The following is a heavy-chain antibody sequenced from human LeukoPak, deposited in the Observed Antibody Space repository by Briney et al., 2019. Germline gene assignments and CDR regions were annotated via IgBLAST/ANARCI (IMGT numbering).Heavy chain of an antibody. J-gene: IGHJ4*02. CDR3: AKDRYDSSIVTTYDY. CDR2: ISGSGDNT. CDR1: GFTFSTYA. Sequence: PAGGSLRLSCAASGFTFSTYAMSWVRQAPGKGLEWVSAISGSGDNTYYADSVKGRFTISRDNSKNTLHLQMNSLRADDTAVYYCAKDRYDSSIVTTYDYWGQGTLVTVSS. D-gene: IGHD3-22*01. V-gene: IGHV3-23*01.